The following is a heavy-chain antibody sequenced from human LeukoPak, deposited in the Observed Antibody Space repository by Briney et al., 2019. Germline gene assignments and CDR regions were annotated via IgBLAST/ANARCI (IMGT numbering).Heavy chain of an antibody. Sequence: GGSLRLSCAASGVAVSSYAMHWVRQAPGKGLEWVAVISYDGSNKYYADSVKGRFTISRDNSKNTLYLQMNSLRAEDTAVYYCARDAVLLWFGEKGGDAFDIWGQGTMVTVSS. J-gene: IGHJ3*02. CDR1: GVAVSSYA. CDR3: ARDAVLLWFGEKGGDAFDI. CDR2: ISYDGSNK. D-gene: IGHD3-10*01. V-gene: IGHV3-30-3*01.